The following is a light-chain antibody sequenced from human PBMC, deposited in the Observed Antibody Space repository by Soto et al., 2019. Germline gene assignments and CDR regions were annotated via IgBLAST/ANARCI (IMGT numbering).Light chain of an antibody. CDR3: QQYGSALWT. CDR2: GAS. CDR1: QSVSSTF. Sequence: EIGLTQSPGTLSLSPGERATLSCRASQSVSSTFLAWYQQKPGQAPRLLIFGASSRATGIPDRFSGSGSVTDFTRNSSRLEPEDFAGYYCQQYGSALWTFDQGTRVEIK. V-gene: IGKV3-20*01. J-gene: IGKJ1*01.